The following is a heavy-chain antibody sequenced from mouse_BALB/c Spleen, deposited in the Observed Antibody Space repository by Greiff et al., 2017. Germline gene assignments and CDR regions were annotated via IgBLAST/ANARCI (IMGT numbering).Heavy chain of an antibody. Sequence: QVQLKEPGPGLVAPSQSLSITCTVSGFSLTSYGVHWVRQPPGKGLEWLGVIWAGGSTNYNSALMSRLSISKDNSKSQVFLKMNSLQTDDTAMYYCARDGRGYYYGSDYFDYWGQGTTLTVSS. CDR3: ARDGRGYYYGSDYFDY. D-gene: IGHD1-1*01. V-gene: IGHV2-9*02. J-gene: IGHJ2*01. CDR1: GFSLTSYG. CDR2: IWAGGST.